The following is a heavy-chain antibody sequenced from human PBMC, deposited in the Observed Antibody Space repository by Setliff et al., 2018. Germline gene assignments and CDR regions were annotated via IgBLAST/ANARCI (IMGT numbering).Heavy chain of an antibody. CDR2: IHHSGST. CDR3: ARDNIGPDALDI. V-gene: IGHV4-59*11. J-gene: IGHJ3*02. CDR1: GVPITSHY. Sequence: LPEALSLTCTVSGVPITSHYWSWIRQPPGRALEWIGYIHHSGSTNYNPSLKSRVTLSMDTSRNHFSLNLTSLTAADTALYYCARDNIGPDALDIWGQGTMVTVS.